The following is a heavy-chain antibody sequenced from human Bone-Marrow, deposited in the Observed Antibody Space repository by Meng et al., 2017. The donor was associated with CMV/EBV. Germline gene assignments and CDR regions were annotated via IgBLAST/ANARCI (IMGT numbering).Heavy chain of an antibody. CDR1: SYA. J-gene: IGHJ1*01. V-gene: IGHV3-30-3*01. CDR3: ARDRNRYDSSGYYPSAEYFQH. Sequence: SYAMHWVRQAPGKGLEWVAVISYDGSNKYYADSVKGRFTISRDNSKNTLYLQMNSLRAEDTAVYYCARDRNRYDSSGYYPSAEYFQHWGQGTLVTVSS. D-gene: IGHD3-22*01. CDR2: ISYDGSNK.